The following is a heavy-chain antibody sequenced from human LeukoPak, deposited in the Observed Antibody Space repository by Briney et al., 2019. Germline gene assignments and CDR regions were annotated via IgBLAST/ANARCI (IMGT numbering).Heavy chain of an antibody. J-gene: IGHJ4*02. CDR1: GYTFTSYG. V-gene: IGHV1-18*01. D-gene: IGHD4-17*01. CDR3: ARLRYGDYEGRNYFDY. Sequence: ASVNVSCKASGYTFTSYGISWVRQAPGQGLEWMGWISAYNGNTNYAQKLQGRVTMTTDTSTSTAYMELRSLRSDDTAVYYCARLRYGDYEGRNYFDYWGQGTLVTVSS. CDR2: ISAYNGNT.